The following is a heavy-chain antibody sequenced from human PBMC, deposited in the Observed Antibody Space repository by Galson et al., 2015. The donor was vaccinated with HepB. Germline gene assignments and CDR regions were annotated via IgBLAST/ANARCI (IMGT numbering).Heavy chain of an antibody. D-gene: IGHD3-3*02. CDR2: IWYDGSNK. Sequence: LRLSCAASGFTFSSYGMHWVRQAPGKGLEWVAVIWYDGSNKYYADSVKGRFTISRDNSKNTLYLQMNSLRAEDTAVYYCSLLAPDAFDIWGQGTMVTVSS. CDR1: GFTFSSYG. J-gene: IGHJ3*02. CDR3: SLLAPDAFDI. V-gene: IGHV3-33*01.